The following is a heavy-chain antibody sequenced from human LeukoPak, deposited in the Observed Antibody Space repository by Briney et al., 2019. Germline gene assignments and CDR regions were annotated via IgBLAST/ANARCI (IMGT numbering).Heavy chain of an antibody. CDR2: ISSTGGTI. J-gene: IGHJ3*02. CDR1: GFTFSSYS. D-gene: IGHD2-15*01. Sequence: GGSLRLSCAASGFTFSSYSMNWVRQAPGKGLEWVSFISSTGGTIYYADSVKGRFTVSRDNGKNSLLLQMNSLRAEDTALYYCARGYSRAAFDIWGQGTVVAVSS. V-gene: IGHV3-48*01. CDR3: ARGYSRAAFDI.